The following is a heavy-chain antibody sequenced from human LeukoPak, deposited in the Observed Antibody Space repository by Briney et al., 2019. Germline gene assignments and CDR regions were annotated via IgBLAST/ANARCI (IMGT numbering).Heavy chain of an antibody. CDR3: AREVRYYDSSGTVDY. J-gene: IGHJ4*02. Sequence: GGSLRLSCAASGFTFSDYYMSWIRQAPGKGLEWVSYISSSGSTIYYAGSVKGRFTISRDNAKNSLYLQMNSLRAEDTAVYYCAREVRYYDSSGTVDYWGQGTLVTVSS. D-gene: IGHD3-22*01. V-gene: IGHV3-11*01. CDR1: GFTFSDYY. CDR2: ISSSGSTI.